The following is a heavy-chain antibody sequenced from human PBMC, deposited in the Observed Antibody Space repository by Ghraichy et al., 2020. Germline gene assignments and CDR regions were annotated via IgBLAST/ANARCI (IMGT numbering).Heavy chain of an antibody. Sequence: GGSLRLSCITSEFSFRSFWMSWVRQAPGKGLEWVANINQNGDVRNYLVSVKGRFTISRDNAKNSLYLLMNGLGADDTAVYYCAKDSYSKADSWGQGTLVTVSS. CDR3: AKDSYSKADS. CDR1: EFSFRSFW. V-gene: IGHV3-7*03. D-gene: IGHD5-18*01. J-gene: IGHJ4*02. CDR2: INQNGDVR.